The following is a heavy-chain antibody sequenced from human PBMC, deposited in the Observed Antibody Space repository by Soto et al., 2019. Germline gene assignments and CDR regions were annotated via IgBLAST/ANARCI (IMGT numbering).Heavy chain of an antibody. Sequence: GGSLRLSCAASGFTFSTYAMSWVRQAPGKGLEWVSVISGSGASTYYADSVKGRFTISRDNSKNTVYLQMNSLRAEDTAVFYCAKLTDHDFWSVPGDYWGQGTLVTVSS. J-gene: IGHJ4*02. CDR1: GFTFSTYA. V-gene: IGHV3-23*01. CDR3: AKLTDHDFWSVPGDY. CDR2: ISGSGAST. D-gene: IGHD3-3*01.